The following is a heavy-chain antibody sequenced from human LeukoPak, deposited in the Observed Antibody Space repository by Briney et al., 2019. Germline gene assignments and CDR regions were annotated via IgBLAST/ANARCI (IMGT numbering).Heavy chain of an antibody. CDR2: ISGSGGVT. CDR3: AKDRADFFGNSGDAFHI. V-gene: IGHV3-23*01. Sequence: GGSLRLSCAASGFTFNTYAMNWVRQAPGKGLEWVSVISGSGGVTLYADSLKGRFTISRDNSKNTLYLQMNSLRVEDTAVYYCAKDRADFFGNSGDAFHIWGQGTGVTVSS. D-gene: IGHD1-26*01. J-gene: IGHJ3*02. CDR1: GFTFNTYA.